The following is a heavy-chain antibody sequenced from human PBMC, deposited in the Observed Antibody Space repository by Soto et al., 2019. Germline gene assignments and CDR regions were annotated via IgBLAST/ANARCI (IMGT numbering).Heavy chain of an antibody. V-gene: IGHV3-43*02. CDR1: GFTFDDYA. Sequence: GGSLRLSCAASGFTFDDYAMHWVRQAPGKGLEWVSLISGDGGSTYYADSVKGRFTISRDNSKNSLYLQMNSLRTEDTALYYCAKTVRDGYNFSYFDYWGQGTLVTVSP. D-gene: IGHD5-12*01. CDR2: ISGDGGST. CDR3: AKTVRDGYNFSYFDY. J-gene: IGHJ4*02.